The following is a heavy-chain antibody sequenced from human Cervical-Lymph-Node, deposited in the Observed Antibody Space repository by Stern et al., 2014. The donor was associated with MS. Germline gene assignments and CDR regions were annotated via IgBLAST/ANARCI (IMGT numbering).Heavy chain of an antibody. CDR2: ISPHTGGA. D-gene: IGHD2-15*01. CDR1: GYSFTDFN. Sequence: QMQLVQSGAEVKKPGASVKVSCKASGYSFTDFNTHWVRQAPGQGLEWMGRISPHTGGAKYAQKFQGRVTMTRDTSITTAYMEVDSLTSDDTAVYYCATDGGSVFQMDVWGQGTTVTVSS. V-gene: IGHV1-2*06. CDR3: ATDGGSVFQMDV. J-gene: IGHJ6*02.